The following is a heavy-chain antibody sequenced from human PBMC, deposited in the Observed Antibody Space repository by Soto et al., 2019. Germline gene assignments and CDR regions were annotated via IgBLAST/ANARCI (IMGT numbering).Heavy chain of an antibody. CDR2: INHSGST. CDR1: GGSFSGYY. CDR3: ARGGIAAAGTHPLDY. V-gene: IGHV4-34*01. Sequence: SETLSLTCAVYGGSFSGYYWSWIRQPPGKGLEWIGEINHSGSTNYNPSLKSRVTISVDTSKNQFSLKLSSVTAADTAVYYCARGGIAAAGTHPLDYWGQGTLVTVSS. D-gene: IGHD6-13*01. J-gene: IGHJ4*02.